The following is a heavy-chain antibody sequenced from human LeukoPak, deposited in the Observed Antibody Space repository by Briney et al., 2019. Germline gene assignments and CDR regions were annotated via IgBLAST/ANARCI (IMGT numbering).Heavy chain of an antibody. V-gene: IGHV3-74*01. CDR3: ARATSGSRDGYNWHFDY. J-gene: IGHJ4*02. D-gene: IGHD5-24*01. Sequence: QPGGSLRLSCAASGFTFSSYWMHWVRHAPGKGLVWVSRISSDGSSTSYADSVKGRFTISRDNAKNTLYLQMNSLRAEDTAVYYCARATSGSRDGYNWHFDYWGQGTLVTVSS. CDR1: GFTFSSYW. CDR2: ISSDGSST.